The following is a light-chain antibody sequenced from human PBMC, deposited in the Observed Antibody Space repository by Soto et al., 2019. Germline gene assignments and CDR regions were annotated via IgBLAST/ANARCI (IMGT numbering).Light chain of an antibody. J-gene: IGLJ3*02. CDR3: ETWDDNTWV. Sequence: QPVLTQSSSASASLGSSVKLTCTLSSGHSSFIIAWHQQQPGKAPRFLMKLEGDGSYDKGSGVPDRFPGSSSGADRYLTISNLQFEDEADYYCETWDDNTWVFGGGTKLTVL. CDR1: SGHSSFI. V-gene: IGLV4-60*02. CDR2: LEGDGSY.